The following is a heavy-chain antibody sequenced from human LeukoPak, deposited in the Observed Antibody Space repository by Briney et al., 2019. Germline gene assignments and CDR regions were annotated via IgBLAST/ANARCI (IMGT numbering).Heavy chain of an antibody. CDR1: GYTFTSYN. D-gene: IGHD6-19*01. Sequence: ASVKVSCKASGYTFTSYNINRVRQAPGQGLEWMGWISVYNGNTHYAQKLQGRVTMTTDTSTSTAYMELRSLRSDDTAVYYCARGSSPAVADFDYWGQGTLVTVSS. CDR2: ISVYNGNT. J-gene: IGHJ4*02. V-gene: IGHV1-18*04. CDR3: ARGSSPAVADFDY.